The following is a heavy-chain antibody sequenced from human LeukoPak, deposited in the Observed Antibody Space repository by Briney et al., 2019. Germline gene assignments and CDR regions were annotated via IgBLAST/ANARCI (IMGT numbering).Heavy chain of an antibody. J-gene: IGHJ6*02. D-gene: IGHD3-10*01. CDR3: AKDEPLGFGELLGYYYGMDV. CDR1: RFTFSSYA. V-gene: IGHV3-23*01. CDR2: ISGSGGST. Sequence: GGSLRLSCAASRFTFSSYAMSWVRQAPGKGLEWVSAISGSGGSTYYADSVKGRFTISRDNFKNTLYLQMNSLRAEDTAVYYCAKDEPLGFGELLGYYYGMDVWGQGTTVTVSS.